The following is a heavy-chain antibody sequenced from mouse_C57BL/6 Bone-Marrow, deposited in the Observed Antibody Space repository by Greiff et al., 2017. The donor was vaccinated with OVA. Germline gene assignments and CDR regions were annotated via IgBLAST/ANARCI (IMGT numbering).Heavy chain of an antibody. CDR2: IYPGDGDT. CDR3: HYYGSSYWYFDV. CDR1: GYAFSSSW. J-gene: IGHJ1*03. Sequence: VKLQQSGPELVKPGASVKISCKASGYAFSSSWMNWVKQRPGKGLEWIGRIYPGDGDTNYNGKFKGKATLTADKSSSTAYMQLSSLTSEDSAVYFFHYYGSSYWYFDVWGTGTTVTVSS. D-gene: IGHD1-1*01. V-gene: IGHV1-82*01.